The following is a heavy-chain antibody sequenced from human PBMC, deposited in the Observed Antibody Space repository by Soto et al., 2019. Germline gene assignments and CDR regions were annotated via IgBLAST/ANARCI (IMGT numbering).Heavy chain of an antibody. J-gene: IGHJ4*02. CDR1: GFTFSNYC. Sequence: ASVKVSCKASGFTFSNYCINWVRQAPGQGLEWMGWISTYNANTNFAQKFQGRVTMTTDTSTSTAYMELRSLRSDDTAVYYCARDFVPGYTGYSDYWGQGTLVTVSS. CDR3: ARDFVPGYTGYSDY. V-gene: IGHV1-18*01. D-gene: IGHD5-12*01. CDR2: ISTYNANT.